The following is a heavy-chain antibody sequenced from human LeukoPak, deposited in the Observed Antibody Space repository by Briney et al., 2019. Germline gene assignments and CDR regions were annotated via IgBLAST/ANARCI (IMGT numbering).Heavy chain of an antibody. D-gene: IGHD1-26*01. CDR1: GYTFTGYY. J-gene: IGHJ5*02. CDR2: INPNSGGT. CDR3: ARAGGYPTGWFDP. Sequence: ASVKVSCKASGYTFTGYYMHWVRKAPGQGLEWMGRINPNSGGTNYAKKFQGRVTMTRDTSISTAYMELSRLRSDDTAVYYCARAGGYPTGWFDPWGQGTLVTVSS. V-gene: IGHV1-2*06.